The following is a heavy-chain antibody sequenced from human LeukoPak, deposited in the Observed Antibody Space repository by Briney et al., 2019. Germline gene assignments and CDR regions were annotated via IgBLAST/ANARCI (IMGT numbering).Heavy chain of an antibody. CDR1: GGSISSGGYY. J-gene: IGHJ2*01. V-gene: IGHV4-30-2*01. Sequence: PSETLSLTCTVSGGSISSGGYYWSWIRQPPGKGLEWIGYIYHSGSTYYNPSLKSRVTISVDRSKNQFSLKLSSVTAADTAVYYCARVLPAAIARGYFDLWGRGTLVTVSS. D-gene: IGHD2-2*01. CDR2: IYHSGST. CDR3: ARVLPAAIARGYFDL.